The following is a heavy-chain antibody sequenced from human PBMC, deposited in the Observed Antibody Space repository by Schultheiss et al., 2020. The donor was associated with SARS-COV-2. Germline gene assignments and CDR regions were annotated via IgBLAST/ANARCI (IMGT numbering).Heavy chain of an antibody. V-gene: IGHV3-74*01. D-gene: IGHD6-19*01. CDR2: INSDGSST. J-gene: IGHJ4*02. CDR1: GFTFSSYW. CDR3: ARESLAVAGIYYFDY. Sequence: GGSLRLSCAASGFTFSSYWMHWVRQGPGKGLVWVSRINSDGSSTNYADSVKGRFTISRDNAKNTLYLQMNSLRAEDTAVYYCARESLAVAGIYYFDYWGQGTLVTVSS.